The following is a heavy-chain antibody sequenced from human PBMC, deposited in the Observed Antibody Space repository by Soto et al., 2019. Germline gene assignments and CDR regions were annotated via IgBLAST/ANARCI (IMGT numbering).Heavy chain of an antibody. V-gene: IGHV3-30*03. CDR2: ISYDGINK. Sequence: QAQLVESGGGVVQPGRSLRLSCAASGFTFSYFAMHWVRQAPGKGLEWVAVISYDGINKYYADAVKGRFTISRDSSRNTLYMKMNSLRSEDTAVYYCARDLACSGSGGYSGSEYFHHWGQGTLVTVSS. CDR1: GFTFSYFA. CDR3: ARDLACSGSGGYSGSEYFHH. J-gene: IGHJ1*01. D-gene: IGHD2-15*01.